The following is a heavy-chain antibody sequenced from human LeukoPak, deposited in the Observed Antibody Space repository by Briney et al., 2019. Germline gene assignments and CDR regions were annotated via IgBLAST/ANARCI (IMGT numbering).Heavy chain of an antibody. D-gene: IGHD3-9*01. CDR2: IRSKAYGGTT. V-gene: IGHV3-49*04. CDR3: QRMAYDILTGYPTFYYYYYYMDV. J-gene: IGHJ6*03. CDR1: GFTFGDYA. Sequence: GGSLRLSCTASGFTFGDYAMSWVRQAPGKGLERVGFIRSKAYGGTTEYGASVKGRFTISRDDSKSIAYLQMNSLKTEDTVVYFRQRMAYDILTGYPTFYYYYYYMDVWGKGTTVTISS.